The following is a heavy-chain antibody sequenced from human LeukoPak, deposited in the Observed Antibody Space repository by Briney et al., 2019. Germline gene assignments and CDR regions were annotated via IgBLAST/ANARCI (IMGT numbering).Heavy chain of an antibody. D-gene: IGHD3-22*01. J-gene: IGHJ5*02. CDR1: GCTFDDYA. Sequence: GGSLRLSCAASGCTFDDYAMHWVRQAPGKGLVWVSRINSDGINTSYADSVKGRFTISRANAKNTLNLQMNSLRAEDTAVYYCARDLGQYYDTSDNWFDPWGQGTLVTVSS. CDR2: INSDGINT. V-gene: IGHV3-74*01. CDR3: ARDLGQYYDTSDNWFDP.